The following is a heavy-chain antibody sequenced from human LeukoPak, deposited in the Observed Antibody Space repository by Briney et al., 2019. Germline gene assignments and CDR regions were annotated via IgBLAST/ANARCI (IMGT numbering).Heavy chain of an antibody. V-gene: IGHV3-72*01. Sequence: GGSLRLSCVVSTFTFSDPYTDWVRQVPGKGLEWVGRIRSKVDSYTTEYAASVNGRFTISRDDSKNSLYLQMKSLKIEDTALYFCGRVGGWNSGYDSFDIWGRGTMVTVSS. J-gene: IGHJ3*02. CDR3: GRVGGWNSGYDSFDI. CDR2: IRSKVDSYTT. D-gene: IGHD5-18*01. CDR1: TFTFSDPY.